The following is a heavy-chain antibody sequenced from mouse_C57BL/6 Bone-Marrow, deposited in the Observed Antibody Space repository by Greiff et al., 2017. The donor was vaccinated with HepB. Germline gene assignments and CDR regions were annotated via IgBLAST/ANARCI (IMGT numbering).Heavy chain of an antibody. CDR3: ATHYYGSSYLAWFAY. J-gene: IGHJ3*01. D-gene: IGHD1-1*01. CDR1: GYTFTDYY. Sequence: ELQLQQSGPELVKPGASVKISCKASGYTFTDYYMNWVKQSHGKSLEWIGDINPNNGGTSYNQKFKGKATLTVDKSSSTAYMELRSLTSEDSAVYYCATHYYGSSYLAWFAYWGQGTLVTVSA. CDR2: INPNNGGT. V-gene: IGHV1-26*01.